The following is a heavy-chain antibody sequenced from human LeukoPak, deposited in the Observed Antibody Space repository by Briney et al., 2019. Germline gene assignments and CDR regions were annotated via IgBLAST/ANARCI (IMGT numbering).Heavy chain of an antibody. J-gene: IGHJ4*02. CDR2: ISGSGGST. V-gene: IGHV3-23*01. Sequence: GGSLRLSCAASGSTFSSYAMSWVRQAPGKGLEWVSAISGSGGSTYSAGSVKGRFTVSRDNSKSTLYLQMNSLRAEDTAVYYCAKVSSSSVYYFDYWGQGTLVTVSS. CDR1: GSTFSSYA. D-gene: IGHD6-13*01. CDR3: AKVSSSSVYYFDY.